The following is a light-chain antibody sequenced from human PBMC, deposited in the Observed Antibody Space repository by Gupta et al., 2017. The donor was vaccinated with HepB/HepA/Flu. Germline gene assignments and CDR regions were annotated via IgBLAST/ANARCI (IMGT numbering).Light chain of an antibody. CDR1: SSDVGSYTL. CDR3: CSYAGSSNFVV. V-gene: IGLV2-23*02. Sequence: SALPQPASVAGSPGQSITISCTGTSSDVGSYTLVSWYQQHPGKAPKLLIYEVSTRRSGVSVRFSGAKSGNTASLTISGLQAEDEADYYCCSYAGSSNFVVFGGGTKLTVL. CDR2: EVS. J-gene: IGLJ2*01.